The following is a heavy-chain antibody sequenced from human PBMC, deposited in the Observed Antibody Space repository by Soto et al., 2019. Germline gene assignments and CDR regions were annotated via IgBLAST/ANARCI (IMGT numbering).Heavy chain of an antibody. CDR1: GFTFSSYS. V-gene: IGHV3-21*01. CDR2: ISSSSSYI. D-gene: IGHD6-19*01. Sequence: WGSLRLSCAASGFTFSSYSMNWVRQAPGKGLEWVSSISSSSSYIYYADSVKGRFTISRDNAKNSLYLQMNSLRAEDTAVYYCARGGSSGWYFVYWGQGTLVTVSS. J-gene: IGHJ4*02. CDR3: ARGGSSGWYFVY.